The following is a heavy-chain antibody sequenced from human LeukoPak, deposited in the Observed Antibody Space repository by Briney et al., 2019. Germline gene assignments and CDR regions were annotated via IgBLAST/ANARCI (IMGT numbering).Heavy chain of an antibody. CDR1: GGTFSSYA. CDR2: IIPILGIA. V-gene: IGHV1-69*04. J-gene: IGHJ2*01. D-gene: IGHD4-17*01. CDR3: ARDQRSAWNDYGDYAPYWYFDL. Sequence: SVKVSCKASGGTFSSYAISWVRQAPGQGLEWMGRIIPILGIANYAQKFQGRVTITADKSTSTAYMELSSLRSEDTAVYYCARDQRSAWNDYGDYAPYWYFDLWGRGTLVTVSS.